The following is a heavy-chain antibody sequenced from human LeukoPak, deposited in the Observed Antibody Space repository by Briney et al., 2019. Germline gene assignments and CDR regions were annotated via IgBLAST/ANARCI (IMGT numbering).Heavy chain of an antibody. CDR1: GFTVSSNY. J-gene: IGHJ3*01. D-gene: IGHD6-19*01. CDR2: IYSGGST. CDR3: AREASIAVAGTDHDAFDC. V-gene: IGHV3-53*01. Sequence: GGSLTLSCAASGFTVSSNYMSWVRQAPGKGLEWVSVIYSGGSTYYADSVKGRYTISRDNSKNTLYLQMNSLRAEDTAVYYCAREASIAVAGTDHDAFDCLVQRGMVSVSS.